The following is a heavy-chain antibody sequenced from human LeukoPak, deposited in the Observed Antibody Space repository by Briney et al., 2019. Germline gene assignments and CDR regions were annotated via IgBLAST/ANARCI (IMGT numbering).Heavy chain of an antibody. CDR1: GFTFSSYA. CDR2: ISSNGGST. Sequence: GGSLRLSCAASGFTFSSYAMHWVRQAPGKGLEYVSAISSNGGSTYYANSVKGRFTISRDNSKNTLYLQMGSLRAEDMAVYYCARGVSDLRGYSGYDYVVVAAIGVARAKPFDYWGQGTLVTVSS. V-gene: IGHV3-64*01. CDR3: ARGVSDLRGYSGYDYVVVAAIGVARAKPFDY. D-gene: IGHD5-12*01. J-gene: IGHJ4*02.